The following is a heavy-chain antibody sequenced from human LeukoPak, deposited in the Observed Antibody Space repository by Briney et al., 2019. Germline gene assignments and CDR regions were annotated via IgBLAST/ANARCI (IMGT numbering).Heavy chain of an antibody. D-gene: IGHD3-9*01. CDR3: ARDTLNGPFVISLDY. Sequence: GGSLRLSCAASGFSFSSYPMNWVRQAPGKGLEWAPHISSDGNTEYYVDAPRGRFTMSRDNAKNSLFLQINSLRAEDTAVYYCARDTLNGPFVISLDYWGQGALVTVSS. V-gene: IGHV3-48*03. CDR2: ISSDGNTE. J-gene: IGHJ4*02. CDR1: GFSFSSYP.